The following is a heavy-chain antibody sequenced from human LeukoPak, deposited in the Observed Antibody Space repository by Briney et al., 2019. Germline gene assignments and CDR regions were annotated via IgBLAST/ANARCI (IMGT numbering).Heavy chain of an antibody. CDR2: IYPGDSDT. CDR3: ARQAVTDNIALWVVLDY. J-gene: IGHJ4*02. V-gene: IGHV5-51*01. Sequence: GESLKISCKGSGYSFTSYWIGWVRQMPGKGLEWMGIIYPGDSDTRYGPSFQGQVTISADKSISTAYLQWSSLKASDTAMYYCARQAVTDNIALWVVLDYWGQGTLVTVSS. CDR1: GYSFTSYW. D-gene: IGHD2-21*02.